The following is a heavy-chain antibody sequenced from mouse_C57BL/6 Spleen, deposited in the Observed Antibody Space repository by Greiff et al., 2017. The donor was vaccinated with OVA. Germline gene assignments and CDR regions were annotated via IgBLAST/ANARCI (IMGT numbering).Heavy chain of an antibody. J-gene: IGHJ4*01. CDR3: ARPSSGYGGYYAMDY. Sequence: EVKLVESGGGLVKPGGSLKLSCAASGFTFSDYGMHWVRQAPEKGLEWVAYISSGSSTIYYADTVKGRFTISRDNAKNTLFLQMTSLRSEDTAMYYCARPSSGYGGYYAMDYWGQGTSVTVSA. D-gene: IGHD3-2*02. V-gene: IGHV5-17*01. CDR2: ISSGSSTI. CDR1: GFTFSDYG.